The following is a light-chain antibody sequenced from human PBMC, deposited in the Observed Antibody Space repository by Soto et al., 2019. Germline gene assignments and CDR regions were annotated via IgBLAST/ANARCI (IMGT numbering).Light chain of an antibody. Sequence: IVLTQSPGTLSLSPGERATLSCRASQSLTSTYLAWYQQKPGQAPRLIIYGASSRATGIPDRFTGSGSGTDVTLTISRLEKEDGAVYYCQQYDGSTRTFGQGTKVDIK. CDR3: QQYDGSTRT. V-gene: IGKV3-20*01. CDR1: QSLTSTY. J-gene: IGKJ1*01. CDR2: GAS.